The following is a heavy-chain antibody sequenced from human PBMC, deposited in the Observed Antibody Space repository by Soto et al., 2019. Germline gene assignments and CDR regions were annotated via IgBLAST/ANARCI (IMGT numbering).Heavy chain of an antibody. CDR2: IWYDGSTK. Sequence: GGSLRLSCAASGFTFSSYGMHWVRQAPGKGLEWVAVIWYDGSTKYYADSVKGRFTISRDNSKNTLYLQMNSLRGEDTAVYYCAREYTSSWPFDYWGQGTLVTVSS. CDR3: AREYTSSWPFDY. V-gene: IGHV3-33*01. D-gene: IGHD6-13*01. CDR1: GFTFSSYG. J-gene: IGHJ4*02.